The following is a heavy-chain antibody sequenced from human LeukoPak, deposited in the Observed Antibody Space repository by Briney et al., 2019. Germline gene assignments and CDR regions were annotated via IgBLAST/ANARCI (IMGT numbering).Heavy chain of an antibody. CDR2: ISSSSSYI. V-gene: IGHV3-21*01. CDR1: GFTFSSYS. Sequence: GGSLRLSCAASGFTFSSYSMNWVRQAPGKGLEWVSSISSSSSYIYYADSVKGRFTISRDNAKSSLYLQMNSLRAEDTAVYYCARDLYSSSWYTDYWGQGTLVTVSS. CDR3: ARDLYSSSWYTDY. D-gene: IGHD6-13*01. J-gene: IGHJ4*02.